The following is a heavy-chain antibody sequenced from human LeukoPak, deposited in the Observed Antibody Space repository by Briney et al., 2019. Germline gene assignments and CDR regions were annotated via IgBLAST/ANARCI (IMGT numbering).Heavy chain of an antibody. V-gene: IGHV1-18*01. D-gene: IGHD3-22*01. J-gene: IGHJ4*02. CDR3: ARVRGYYYDSSGYYSGFPDY. CDR1: GGTFSSYG. Sequence: ASVKVSCKASGGTFSSYGISWVRQAPGQGLEWMGWISAYNGNTNYAQKLQGRVTMTTDTSTSTAYMELRSLRSDDTAVYYCARVRGYYYDSSGYYSGFPDYWGQGTLVTVSS. CDR2: ISAYNGNT.